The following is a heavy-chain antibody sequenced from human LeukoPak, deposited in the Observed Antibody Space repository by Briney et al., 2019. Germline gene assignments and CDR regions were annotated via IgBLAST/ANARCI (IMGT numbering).Heavy chain of an antibody. CDR1: GYSISSGYY. CDR2: IYHSGST. V-gene: IGHV4-38-2*02. J-gene: IGHJ4*02. Sequence: PSETLSLTCTVSGYSISSGYYWGWIRQPPGKGLEWIGSIYHSGSTYYNPSLKSRVTISVDTSKNQFSLKLSSVTAADTAVYYCARDPGYYDSSGYLYYFDYWGQGTLVTVSS. CDR3: ARDPGYYDSSGYLYYFDY. D-gene: IGHD3-22*01.